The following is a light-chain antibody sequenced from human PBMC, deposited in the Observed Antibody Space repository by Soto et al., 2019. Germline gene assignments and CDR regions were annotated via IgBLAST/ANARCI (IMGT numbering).Light chain of an antibody. CDR1: RSVSSY. J-gene: IGKJ5*01. Sequence: EIVLTQSPATLSLSPGESATLSCRATRSVSSYLAWYQQKPGQAPRLLIYGASSRPTDIPARFSGSGSGTDFTLTISSLGPEDFALYYCQQRSNWPITFGQGTRLEI. CDR2: GAS. CDR3: QQRSNWPIT. V-gene: IGKV3-11*01.